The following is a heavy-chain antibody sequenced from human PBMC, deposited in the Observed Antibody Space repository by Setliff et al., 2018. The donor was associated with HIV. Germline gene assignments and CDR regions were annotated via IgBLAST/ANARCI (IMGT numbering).Heavy chain of an antibody. CDR2: IYYTGTT. CDR1: GGSINTGGYY. J-gene: IGHJ5*02. CDR3: SRGTYYKGLDP. V-gene: IGHV4-31*11. D-gene: IGHD3-10*01. Sequence: SETLSLTCVVSGGSINTGGYYWTWIRQVPGKGLEWIGSIYYTGTTNYNPSLESRLTISIDTSQNHFSLKLTSVTAADTALYFCSRGTYYKGLDPWGQVTLVTVSS.